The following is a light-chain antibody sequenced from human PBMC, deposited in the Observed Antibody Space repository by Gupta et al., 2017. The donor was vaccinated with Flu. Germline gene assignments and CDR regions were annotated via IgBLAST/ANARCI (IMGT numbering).Light chain of an antibody. Sequence: PSFLSASIGDRVTITCRASQSISSYLAWYQQEPGKAPKLLIYAASTLQSGVPSRFSGSKSGREFTLTISSLRPEDFATYYCQQVNSYPYTFGQGTKLVIK. CDR1: QSISSY. J-gene: IGKJ2*01. V-gene: IGKV1-9*01. CDR3: QQVNSYPYT. CDR2: AAS.